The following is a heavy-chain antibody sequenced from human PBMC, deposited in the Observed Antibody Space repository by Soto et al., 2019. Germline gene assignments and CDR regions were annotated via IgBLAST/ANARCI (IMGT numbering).Heavy chain of an antibody. J-gene: IGHJ5*02. V-gene: IGHV3-7*01. CDR3: ASARHIGP. Sequence: PGGSLRLSCAASGFTFSNYWMSWVRQAPGKGLEWVANIKQDGSESNYADSVKGRFTISRDNAENSLYLQMTSLNAEDTAVYYCASARHIGPWGQGTLVTVSS. CDR1: GFTFSNYW. CDR2: IKQDGSES. D-gene: IGHD2-21*01.